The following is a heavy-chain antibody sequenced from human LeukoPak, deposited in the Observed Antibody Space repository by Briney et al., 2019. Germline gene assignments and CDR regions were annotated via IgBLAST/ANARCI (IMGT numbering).Heavy chain of an antibody. D-gene: IGHD2-2*01. V-gene: IGHV5-10-1*01. CDR3: AGTGYCSSTSCYSWFDP. Sequence: GESLRISCKGSGYSFITYWINWVRQMPGKGLEWMGKIDPSDSYTNYSPSFQGHVTISADKSISTAYLQWSSLKASDTAMYYCAGTGYCSSTSCYSWFDPWGQGTLVTVSS. CDR1: GYSFITYW. CDR2: IDPSDSYT. J-gene: IGHJ5*02.